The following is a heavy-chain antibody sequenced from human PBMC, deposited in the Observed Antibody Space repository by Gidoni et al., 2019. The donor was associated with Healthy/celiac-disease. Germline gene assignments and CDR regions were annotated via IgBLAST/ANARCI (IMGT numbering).Heavy chain of an antibody. CDR1: GGPISSGGYY. J-gene: IGHJ6*02. CDR3: AREWTENHGRADV. V-gene: IGHV4-31*03. D-gene: IGHD5-12*01. CDR2: IYYSGST. Sequence: QVQLQQSGPGLVKPSQTLSPTCPVPGGPISSGGYYWSLIRQHPGKGLEWIGYIYYSGSTYYNPSLKSRVNISEDTSKNQFSLKLSSVTAADTAVYYCAREWTENHGRADVWGQGTTVTVSS.